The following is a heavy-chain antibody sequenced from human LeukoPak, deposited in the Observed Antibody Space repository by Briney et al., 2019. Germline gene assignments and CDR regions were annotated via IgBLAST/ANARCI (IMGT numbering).Heavy chain of an antibody. Sequence: ASVKISCKASGYRFTTYWIGWVRQMPGKGLEWMGIIYPGDSDTRYSPSFEGQVTISADKSVTTAYLQWSSLKASDTAMYYCARQITDQSSGYDSIDYWGQGTLVTVSS. CDR2: IYPGDSDT. D-gene: IGHD5-12*01. V-gene: IGHV5-51*01. J-gene: IGHJ4*02. CDR3: ARQITDQSSGYDSIDY. CDR1: GYRFTTYW.